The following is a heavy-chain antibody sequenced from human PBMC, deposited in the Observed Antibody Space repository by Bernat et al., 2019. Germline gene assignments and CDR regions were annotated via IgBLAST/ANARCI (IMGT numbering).Heavy chain of an antibody. CDR1: GFTFSSYA. CDR2: ISGRGGNT. CDR3: AKTLSYWYFDL. J-gene: IGHJ2*01. V-gene: IGHV3-23*04. Sequence: EVQLVESGGGLVQPGGSLRLSCAASGFTFSSYAMSWVRQAPGKGLEWVSAISGRGGNTYYADSVKGRFTISRDNSQNTLYLQMNSLRVDDTAVYYCAKTLSYWYFDLWGRGTLVTVSS.